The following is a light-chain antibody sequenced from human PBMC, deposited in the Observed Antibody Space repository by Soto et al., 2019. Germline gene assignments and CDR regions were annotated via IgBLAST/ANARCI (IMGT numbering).Light chain of an antibody. CDR1: QSVSSY. CDR3: QQRSNWPIT. V-gene: IGKV3-11*01. Sequence: DIVLTQSPATLSLSPGERTTLSCSASQSVSSYLAWYQQKPGQAPRLLIHDASNRATGVPARFSGSGSGTDFTLTISSLEPEDFAVYYCQQRSNWPITFGQGTRLEIK. J-gene: IGKJ5*01. CDR2: DAS.